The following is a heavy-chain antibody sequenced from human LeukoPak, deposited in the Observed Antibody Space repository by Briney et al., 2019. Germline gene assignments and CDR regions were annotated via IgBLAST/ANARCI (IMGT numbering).Heavy chain of an antibody. V-gene: IGHV3-23*01. CDR1: GFTFSSYA. D-gene: IGHD2-21*02. CDR2: ISGSGGST. J-gene: IGHJ4*02. Sequence: GGSLRLSCAASGFTFSSYAMSWVRQAPGQGLEWVSAISGSGGSTYYADSVKGRFTISRDNSKNTLYLQMNSLRAEDTAVYYCAKDRAYCGGDCYTFFDYWGQGTLVTVSS. CDR3: AKDRAYCGGDCYTFFDY.